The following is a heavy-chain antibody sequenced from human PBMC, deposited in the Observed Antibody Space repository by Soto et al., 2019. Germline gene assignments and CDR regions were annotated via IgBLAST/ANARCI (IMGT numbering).Heavy chain of an antibody. V-gene: IGHV4-34*01. CDR2: IYHGGST. J-gene: IGHJ5*02. CDR1: GGSFSGYY. CDR3: ARVGPWVPYYYDSSPYTFENWFDP. D-gene: IGHD3-22*01. Sequence: SETLSLTCAVYGGSFSGYYWSWIRQPPGKGLEWIGSIYHGGSTYYNPSLNSRVTLSIDMTNNHVSLILNSVTAADTAVYYCARVGPWVPYYYDSSPYTFENWFDPWGQGTLVTVSS.